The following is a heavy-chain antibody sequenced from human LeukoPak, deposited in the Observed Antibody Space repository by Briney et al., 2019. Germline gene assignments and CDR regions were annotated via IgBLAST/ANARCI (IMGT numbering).Heavy chain of an antibody. Sequence: SETLSLTCAVYGGSFSGYYCSWIRQPPGKGLEWIGSIYYSGSTYYNPSLKSRVTISVDTSKNQFSLKLSSVTAADTAVYYCARRIAAVFDYWGQGTLVTVSS. V-gene: IGHV4-34*01. CDR3: ARRIAAVFDY. CDR2: IYYSGST. J-gene: IGHJ4*02. CDR1: GGSFSGYY. D-gene: IGHD6-13*01.